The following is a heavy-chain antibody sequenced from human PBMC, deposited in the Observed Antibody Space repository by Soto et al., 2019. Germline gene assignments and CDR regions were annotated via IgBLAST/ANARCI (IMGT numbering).Heavy chain of an antibody. CDR3: ARVDVRVSARRYFDY. J-gene: IGHJ4*02. CDR1: GGSVTSGGYY. Sequence: PSETLSLTCTASGGSVTSGGYYWSWIRQPPRKGLEWIGYNHYSGSTDYNPSLKSRVTISVDTSKNQFSLKLNSVTAADTAIYYCARVDVRVSARRYFDYWGQGALVTVSS. D-gene: IGHD6-6*01. CDR2: NHYSGST. V-gene: IGHV4-61*08.